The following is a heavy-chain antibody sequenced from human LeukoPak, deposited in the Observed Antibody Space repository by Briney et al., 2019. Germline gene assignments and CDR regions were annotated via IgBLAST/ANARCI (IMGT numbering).Heavy chain of an antibody. J-gene: IGHJ4*02. D-gene: IGHD6-6*01. V-gene: IGHV1-2*02. CDR1: GYTFTGYY. CDR2: INPNSGGT. CDR3: ATDGEQLVARYYFDY. Sequence: ASVKVSCKASGYTFTGYYMHWVRQAPGQGLEWMGWINPNSGGTNYAQKLQGRVTMTRDTSISTAYMELSRLRSDDTAVYYCATDGEQLVARYYFDYWGQGTLVTVSS.